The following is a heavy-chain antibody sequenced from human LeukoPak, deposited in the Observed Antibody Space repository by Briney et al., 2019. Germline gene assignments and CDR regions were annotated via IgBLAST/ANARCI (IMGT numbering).Heavy chain of an antibody. CDR2: IYYSGST. CDR3: AGCLGSGWYGTDFDY. Sequence: SETLSLTCTVSGGSISGSSYYWGWIRQPPGKGLEWIGSIYYSGSTYYNPSLKSRVTISVDTSKNQFSLKLSSVTAADTAVYYCAGCLGSGWYGTDFDYWGQGTLVTVSS. V-gene: IGHV4-39*01. J-gene: IGHJ4*02. D-gene: IGHD6-19*01. CDR1: GGSISGSSYY.